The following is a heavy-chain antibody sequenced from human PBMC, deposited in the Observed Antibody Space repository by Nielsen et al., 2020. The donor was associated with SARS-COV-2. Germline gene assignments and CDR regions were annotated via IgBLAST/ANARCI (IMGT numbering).Heavy chain of an antibody. CDR2: ISYDGSNK. CDR3: ARIYYYDSSGYYPDYYYGMDV. D-gene: IGHD3-22*01. J-gene: IGHJ6*02. V-gene: IGHV3-30*04. Sequence: WIRQPPGKGLEWVAVISYDGSNKYYADSVKGRFTISRDNAKNSLYLQMNSLRAEDTAVYYCARIYYYDSSGYYPDYYYGMDVWGQGTTVTVSS.